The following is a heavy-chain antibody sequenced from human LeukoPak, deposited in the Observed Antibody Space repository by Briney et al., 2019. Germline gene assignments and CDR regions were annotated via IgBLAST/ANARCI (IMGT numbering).Heavy chain of an antibody. CDR3: ARALTTTTAPG. Sequence: PGGSLRLSCAASGFTFSSYEMNWVRQAPGKGLEWVSYISSSGSTIYYADSVKGRFTISRDNAKNSLYLQMNSLRADDTAVYYCARALTTTTAPGGGQGTLVTVSS. CDR2: ISSSGSTI. D-gene: IGHD1-7*01. J-gene: IGHJ4*02. V-gene: IGHV3-48*03. CDR1: GFTFSSYE.